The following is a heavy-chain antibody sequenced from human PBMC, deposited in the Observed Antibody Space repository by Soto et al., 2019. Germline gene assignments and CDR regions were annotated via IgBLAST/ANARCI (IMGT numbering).Heavy chain of an antibody. CDR1: GGSISSGDYY. CDR2: IYYSGST. J-gene: IGHJ4*02. Sequence: QVQLQESGPGLVKPSQTLSLTCTVSGGSISSGDYYWSWIRQPPGKGLEWIGYIYYSGSTYYNPSLKSRVTISVDTSKNQFSLKLSSVTAADTAVYYCARARTMRWLQLFFDYWGQGTLVTVSS. D-gene: IGHD5-12*01. CDR3: ARARTMRWLQLFFDY. V-gene: IGHV4-30-4*01.